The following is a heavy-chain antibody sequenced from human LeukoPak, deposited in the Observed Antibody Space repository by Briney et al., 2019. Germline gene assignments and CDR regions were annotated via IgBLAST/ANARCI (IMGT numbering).Heavy chain of an antibody. D-gene: IGHD2-15*01. CDR2: ISASGRTT. Sequence: PGASLRLSCAAAGFTLSSYAMSWVRQAPGKGLEWVSHISASGRTTDYADSVKGRFTISRDNSKNTVYLQMNSLRAEDTAVYYCAKLCSGGSCYWNYWGQGTLVTVSS. V-gene: IGHV3-23*01. CDR1: GFTLSSYA. J-gene: IGHJ4*02. CDR3: AKLCSGGSCYWNY.